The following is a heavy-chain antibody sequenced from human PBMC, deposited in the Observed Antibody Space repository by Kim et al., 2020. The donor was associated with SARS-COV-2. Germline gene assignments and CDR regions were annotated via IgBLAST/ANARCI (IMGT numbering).Heavy chain of an antibody. D-gene: IGHD5-12*01. CDR2: IYHSGST. Sequence: SETLSLTCAVSGGSISSSNWWSWVRQPPGKGLEWIGEIYHSGSTNYNPSLKSRVTISADKSKNQFSLKLSSVTAADTAVYYCARTGGGYSGYDYPYYFDYWGQGTLVTVSS. CDR1: GGSISSSNW. V-gene: IGHV4-4*02. CDR3: ARTGGGYSGYDYPYYFDY. J-gene: IGHJ4*02.